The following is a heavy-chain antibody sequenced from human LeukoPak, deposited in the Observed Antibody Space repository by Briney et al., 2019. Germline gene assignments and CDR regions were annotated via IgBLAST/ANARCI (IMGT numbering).Heavy chain of an antibody. D-gene: IGHD3-22*01. V-gene: IGHV3-49*04. J-gene: IGHJ4*02. CDR2: IRSKTYRGTA. CDR3: TSVYDTSAYYHSGVDY. CDR1: GFSFGDYA. Sequence: HPGRFLRLSCTTSGFSFGDYAMSWVRQAPGKGLEWVGFIRSKTYRGTAEYAASVKGRFTISRDDSKSIAYLQANSLKTDDTAVYYCTSVYDTSAYYHSGVDYWGQGTLVTVSS.